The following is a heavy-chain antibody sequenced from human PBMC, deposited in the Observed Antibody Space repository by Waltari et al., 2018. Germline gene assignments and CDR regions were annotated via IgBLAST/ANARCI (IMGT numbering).Heavy chain of an antibody. CDR2: IYYSGST. Sequence: QVQLQESGPGLVKPSQTLSLTCTVSGGSISSGGYYWSWIRQHPGKGLEWIGYIYYSGSTYYNPSLKSRVTISVDTSKNQFSLKLSSVTAADTAVYYCARDLNDYGDYAKGDWYFDLWGRGTLVTVSS. CDR3: ARDLNDYGDYAKGDWYFDL. J-gene: IGHJ2*01. CDR1: GGSISSGGYY. V-gene: IGHV4-31*03. D-gene: IGHD4-17*01.